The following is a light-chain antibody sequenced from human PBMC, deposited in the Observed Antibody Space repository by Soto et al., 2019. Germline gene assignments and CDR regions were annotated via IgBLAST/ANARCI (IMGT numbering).Light chain of an antibody. CDR1: SSDVGSYYY. CDR3: SSYTSSITFYV. V-gene: IGLV2-14*01. CDR2: QIS. J-gene: IGLJ1*01. Sequence: SALTQPASVSGSPGQLITISCTATSSDVGSYYYVSWYQHRPGEATQLMIYQISNRRSRVSNRCPGSQSGNPASLTISALQAEDEADYSCSSYTSSITFYVSGAGTKVTV.